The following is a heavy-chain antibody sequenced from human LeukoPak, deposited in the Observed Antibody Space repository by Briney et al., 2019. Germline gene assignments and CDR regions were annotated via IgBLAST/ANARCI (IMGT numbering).Heavy chain of an antibody. CDR3: AKGDSSSWYYFDY. V-gene: IGHV3-30*02. CDR1: GFTFSSCG. D-gene: IGHD6-13*01. Sequence: GVSLRLSCAASGFTFSSCGMHWVRQAPGKGLEWVAFIRYDGSNKYYADSVKGRFTISRDNSKNTLYLQMNSLRAEDTAVYYCAKGDSSSWYYFDYWGQGTLVTVSS. J-gene: IGHJ4*02. CDR2: IRYDGSNK.